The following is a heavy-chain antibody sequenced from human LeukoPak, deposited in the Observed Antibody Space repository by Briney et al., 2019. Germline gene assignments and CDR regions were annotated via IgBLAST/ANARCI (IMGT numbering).Heavy chain of an antibody. V-gene: IGHV4-4*09. CDR1: GGSISSYY. Sequence: SETLSLTCTVSGGSISSYYWSWIRQPPGKGLEWIGYIQTSESTNYNPSLKSRVTISVDTSKNQYSLKLSSVTAADTAVYYCARQGYYDSSGYYYWGQGTLVTVSS. D-gene: IGHD3-22*01. J-gene: IGHJ4*02. CDR2: IQTSEST. CDR3: ARQGYYDSSGYYY.